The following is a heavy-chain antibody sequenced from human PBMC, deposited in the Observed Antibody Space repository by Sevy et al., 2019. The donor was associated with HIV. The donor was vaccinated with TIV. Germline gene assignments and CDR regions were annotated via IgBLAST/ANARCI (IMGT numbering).Heavy chain of an antibody. Sequence: GGSLRLSCAASGFSVSSSYMTWVRQAPGKGLKWVSVIYYGDNSYYADSVKGRFTISRDNSKNTLYLQMNSLRAEDTAVYYCARELNAFDIWGQWTMVTVSS. CDR2: IYYGDNS. CDR1: GFSVSSSY. CDR3: ARELNAFDI. J-gene: IGHJ3*02. V-gene: IGHV3-53*01.